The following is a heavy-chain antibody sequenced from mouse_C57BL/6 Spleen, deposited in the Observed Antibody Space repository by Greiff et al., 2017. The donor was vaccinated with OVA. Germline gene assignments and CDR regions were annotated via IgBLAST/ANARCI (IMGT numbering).Heavy chain of an antibody. CDR2: INPSNGGT. CDR3: ARGDYYGSSYGYFDV. J-gene: IGHJ1*03. CDR1: GYTFTSYW. Sequence: VQLQQPGPELVKPGASVKLSCKASGYTFTSYWMHWVKQRPGQGLEWIGNINPSNGGTNYNEKFKSKATLTVDKSSSTAYMQLSSLTSEDSAVYDCARGDYYGSSYGYFDVWGTGTTVTVSS. V-gene: IGHV1-53*01. D-gene: IGHD1-1*01.